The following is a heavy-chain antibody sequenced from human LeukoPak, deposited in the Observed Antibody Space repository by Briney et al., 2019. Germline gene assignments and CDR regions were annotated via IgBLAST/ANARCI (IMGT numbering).Heavy chain of an antibody. CDR3: ARVLLRHFDY. CDR2: ISSGGSNI. CDR1: GFTFSTYE. Sequence: GGSLRLSCAASGFTFSTYEMNWVRQAPGKGLEWVSYISSGGSNIYYADSVKGRFIISRDNAKNSLYLQMNSLRAEDTAVYYCARVLLRHFDYWGQGTLVTVSS. V-gene: IGHV3-48*03. J-gene: IGHJ4*02. D-gene: IGHD3-22*01.